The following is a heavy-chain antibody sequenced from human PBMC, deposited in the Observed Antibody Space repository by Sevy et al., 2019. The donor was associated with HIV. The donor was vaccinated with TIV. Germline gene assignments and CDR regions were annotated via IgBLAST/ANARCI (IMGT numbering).Heavy chain of an antibody. J-gene: IGHJ2*01. D-gene: IGHD5-18*01. CDR1: GGSISSYY. Sequence: SETLSLTCTVSGGSISSYYWSWIRQPPGKGLEWIGYIYYSGSTNYNPSLKSRVTISVDTSKNQFSLKLSSVTAADTAVYYCARLNRRQLWDRYFDLWGRGTLVTVSS. CDR2: IYYSGST. V-gene: IGHV4-59*12. CDR3: ARLNRRQLWDRYFDL.